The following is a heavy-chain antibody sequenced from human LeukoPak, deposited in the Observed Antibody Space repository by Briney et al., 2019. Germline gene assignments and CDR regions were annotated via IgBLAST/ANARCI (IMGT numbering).Heavy chain of an antibody. J-gene: IGHJ4*02. CDR2: IRYDGSNK. CDR1: GFTFSSYG. D-gene: IGHD3-3*01. CDR3: AVIFLEWLATDY. Sequence: GGSLRLSCAASGFTFSSYGMHWVRQARGKGLEWVAFIRYDGSNKYYADSVKGRFTISRDNSKNTLYLQMNSLRAEDTAVYYCAVIFLEWLATDYWGQGTLVTVSS. V-gene: IGHV3-30*02.